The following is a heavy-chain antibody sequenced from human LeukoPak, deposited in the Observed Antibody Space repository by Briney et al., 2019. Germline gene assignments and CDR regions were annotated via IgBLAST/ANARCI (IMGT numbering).Heavy chain of an antibody. CDR1: GGSFSGYY. J-gene: IGHJ4*02. Sequence: SETLSLTCAVYGGSFSGYYWSWIRQPPGKGLEWIGEINHSGSTNYNPSLKSRVTISVDTSKNQFSLKLSSVAAADTAVYYCARVQHSSRDFDYWGQGTLVTVSS. CDR2: INHSGST. V-gene: IGHV4-34*01. CDR3: ARVQHSSRDFDY. D-gene: IGHD6-13*01.